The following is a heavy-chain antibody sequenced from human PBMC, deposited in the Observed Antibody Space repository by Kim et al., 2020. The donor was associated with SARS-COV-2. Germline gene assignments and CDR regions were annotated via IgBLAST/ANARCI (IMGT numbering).Heavy chain of an antibody. CDR3: AGALRTINAFDF. V-gene: IGHV1-8*01. J-gene: IGHJ4*02. Sequence: GYAQKFQGRVTMTRNTSISTAYMELSSLRSDDTAVYYCAGALRTINAFDFWGQGTLVTVSS.